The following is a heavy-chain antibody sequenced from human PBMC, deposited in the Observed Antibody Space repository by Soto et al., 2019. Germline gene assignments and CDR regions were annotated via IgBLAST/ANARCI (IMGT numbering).Heavy chain of an antibody. J-gene: IGHJ4*02. CDR1: GFPFSSYA. Sequence: GGSLRLSCAASGFPFSSYAMSWVRQTPEKGLEWVAAISGGGADRYYADFVKGRFTFSRDNSRNTLYLQMNRLRAEDTAMYYCARSLFMVAPDNEPFDYWGQGTLVTVSS. D-gene: IGHD5-12*01. V-gene: IGHV3-23*01. CDR2: ISGGGADR. CDR3: ARSLFMVAPDNEPFDY.